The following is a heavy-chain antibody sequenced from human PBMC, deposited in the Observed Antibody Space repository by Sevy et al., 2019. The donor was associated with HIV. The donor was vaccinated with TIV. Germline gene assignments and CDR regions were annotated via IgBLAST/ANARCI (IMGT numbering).Heavy chain of an antibody. Sequence: HAGGSLRLSCAASGFTFSSYAMSWVRQAPGKGLEWVSAISGSGGSTYYADSVKGRFTISRDNSKNTLYLQMNSLRAEDTAVYYCAKTLPYYYGSGSYRETWGQGTLVTVSS. CDR1: GFTFSSYA. V-gene: IGHV3-23*01. CDR3: AKTLPYYYGSGSYRET. D-gene: IGHD3-10*01. CDR2: ISGSGGST. J-gene: IGHJ4*02.